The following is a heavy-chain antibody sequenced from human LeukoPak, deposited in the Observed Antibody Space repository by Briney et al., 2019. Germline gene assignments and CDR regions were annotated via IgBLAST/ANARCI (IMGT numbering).Heavy chain of an antibody. J-gene: IGHJ4*02. D-gene: IGHD2-15*01. Sequence: GGSLRLSCAASGFSFSAYWMTWVRQAPGTGLEWVANINPAGSETYHVDPVKGRFSISRDNAKNLVYLQMNSLRAEDTAVHHCARFGYVAAVDVWGQGTPVTVSS. V-gene: IGHV3-7*01. CDR3: ARFGYVAAVDV. CDR2: INPAGSET. CDR1: GFSFSAYW.